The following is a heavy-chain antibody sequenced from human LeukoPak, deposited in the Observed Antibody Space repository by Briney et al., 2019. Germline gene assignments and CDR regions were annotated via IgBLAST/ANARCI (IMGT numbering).Heavy chain of an antibody. D-gene: IGHD1-1*01. J-gene: IGHJ4*02. CDR1: GGTFSSYA. CDR3: AREGTTGTKDFDY. CDR2: INPNSGGT. Sequence: ASVKVSCKASGGTFSSYAISWVRQAPGQGLEWMGWINPNSGGTNYAQKFQGWVTMTRDTSISTAYMELSRLRSDDTAVYYCAREGTTGTKDFDYWGQGTLVTVSS. V-gene: IGHV1-2*04.